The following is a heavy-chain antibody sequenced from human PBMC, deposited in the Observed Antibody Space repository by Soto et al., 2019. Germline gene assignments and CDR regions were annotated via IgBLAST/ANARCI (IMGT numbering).Heavy chain of an antibody. CDR3: ASRVLCDMDV. D-gene: IGHD2-21*01. V-gene: IGHV1-46*01. CDR1: GDTFTTNY. J-gene: IGHJ6*02. CDR2: INPNNGAT. Sequence: QEQLVQSGAEVKEPGASLKVSCKASGDTFTTNYLHWVRQAPGQGLEWIGRINPNNGATLYAQEFQGRLILTTDTSTSTVYMYLNSVKSEDSAVYYRASRVLCDMDVWCQGTTVTVSS.